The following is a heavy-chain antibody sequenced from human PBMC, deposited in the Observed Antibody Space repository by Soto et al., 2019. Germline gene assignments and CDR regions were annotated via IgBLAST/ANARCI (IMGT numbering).Heavy chain of an antibody. CDR1: GASISNGDYY. D-gene: IGHD1-26*01. J-gene: IGHJ4*01. Sequence: PSETLSLTCAVSGASISNGDYYWSWIRQPPGKGLEWIGEINHSGNTYYNPSLKSRVTMLVDTSKNQFSLSLSSVTAADTAVYYCANLIVFHSSYYHDYWGHGTLVTVSS. CDR2: INHSGNT. CDR3: ANLIVFHSSYYHDY. V-gene: IGHV4-61*08.